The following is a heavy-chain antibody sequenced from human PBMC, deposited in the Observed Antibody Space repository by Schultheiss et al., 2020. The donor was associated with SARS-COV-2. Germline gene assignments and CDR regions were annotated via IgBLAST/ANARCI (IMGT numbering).Heavy chain of an antibody. V-gene: IGHV2-5*02. CDR1: GFSLSTSGVG. CDR3: ARMPTYYYDSSGYYPAYFDY. Sequence: SGPTLVKPTQTLTLTCTFSGFSLSTSGVGVGWIRQPPGKALEWLALIYWDDDKRYSPSLKSRLTITKDTSKNQVVLTMTNMDPVDTATYYCARMPTYYYDSSGYYPAYFDYWGQGTLVTVSS. J-gene: IGHJ4*02. D-gene: IGHD3-22*01. CDR2: IYWDDDK.